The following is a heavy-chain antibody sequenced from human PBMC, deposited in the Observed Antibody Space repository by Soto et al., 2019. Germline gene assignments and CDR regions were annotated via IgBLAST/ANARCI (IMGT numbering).Heavy chain of an antibody. CDR3: ARERYYYGSGSYYISWFDP. CDR1: GYTFTTYG. V-gene: IGHV1-18*04. J-gene: IGHJ5*02. D-gene: IGHD3-10*01. CDR2: ISAYNGNT. Sequence: GASVKVSCKTSGYTFTTYGVSWGRQAPGQGLEWMGWISAYNGNTNYAQKLQSRVTMTTDTSTSTAYMELRGLRSDDTAVYYCARERYYYGSGSYYISWFDPWGQGTLVTVSS.